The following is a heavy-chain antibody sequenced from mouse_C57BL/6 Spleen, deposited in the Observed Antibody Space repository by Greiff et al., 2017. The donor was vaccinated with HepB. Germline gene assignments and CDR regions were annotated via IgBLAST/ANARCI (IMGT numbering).Heavy chain of an antibody. CDR3: ARGDYYGSSFGYAMDY. D-gene: IGHD1-1*01. CDR1: GYAFSSSW. V-gene: IGHV1-82*01. Sequence: VKVVESGPELVKPGASVKISCKASGYAFSSSWMNWVKQRPGKGLEWIGRIYPGDGDTNYNGKFKGKATLTADKSSSTAYMQLSSLTSEDSAVYFCARGDYYGSSFGYAMDYWGQGTSVTVSS. J-gene: IGHJ4*01. CDR2: IYPGDGDT.